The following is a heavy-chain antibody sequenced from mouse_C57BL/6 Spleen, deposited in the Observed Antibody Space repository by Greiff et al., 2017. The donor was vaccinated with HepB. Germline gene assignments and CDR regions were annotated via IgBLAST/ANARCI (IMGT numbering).Heavy chain of an antibody. J-gene: IGHJ2*01. CDR1: GYAFSGSW. CDR3: ARREYGGFDY. V-gene: IGHV1-82*01. Sequence: QVQLQQSGPELVKPGASVKISCKASGYAFSGSWMNWVKQRPGKGLEWIGGINPGDGETNYNGKLKGKATLTADKSSSTAYMQLSSLTSEDAAVYFWARREYGGFDYWGQGTTLTVSS. D-gene: IGHD1-1*01. CDR2: INPGDGET.